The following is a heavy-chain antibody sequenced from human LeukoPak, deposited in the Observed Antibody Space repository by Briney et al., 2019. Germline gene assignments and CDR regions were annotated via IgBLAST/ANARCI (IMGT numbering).Heavy chain of an antibody. D-gene: IGHD6-19*01. J-gene: IGHJ4*02. CDR2: INPNSGGT. Sequence: ASVKVSCKASGYTFAGYYMDWVRQAPGQGLEWMGWINPNSGGTNYAQKFQGRVTMTRDTSISTAYMELSRLRSDDTAVYYCARGPMRIAVAGTNDYWGQGTLVTVSS. CDR1: GYTFAGYY. V-gene: IGHV1-2*02. CDR3: ARGPMRIAVAGTNDY.